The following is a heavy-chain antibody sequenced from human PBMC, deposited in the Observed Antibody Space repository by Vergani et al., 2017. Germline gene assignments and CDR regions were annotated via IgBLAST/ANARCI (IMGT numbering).Heavy chain of an antibody. J-gene: IGHJ6*03. D-gene: IGHD3-22*01. Sequence: QVQLQESGPGLVKPSQTLSLTCTVSGGSISSGSYYWSWIRQPAGKGLEWIGRIYTSGSTNYNPSLKSRVTISVDTSKNQFSLKLSSVTAADTAVYYCARYGEGYDSSSGYYYYMDVWGKGTTVTVSS. CDR2: IYTSGST. CDR1: GGSISSGSYY. V-gene: IGHV4-61*02. CDR3: ARYGEGYDSSSGYYYYMDV.